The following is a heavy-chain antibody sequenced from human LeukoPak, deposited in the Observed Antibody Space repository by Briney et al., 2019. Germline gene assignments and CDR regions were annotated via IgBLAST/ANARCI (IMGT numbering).Heavy chain of an antibody. V-gene: IGHV4-61*08. D-gene: IGHD2-15*01. J-gene: IGHJ4*02. CDR2: IYYSGSA. CDR3: ARVDCGGGSCYPFDY. Sequence: SETLSLTCSISGGSVSSGGYYWNWIRQPPGKGLEWIGHIYYSGSANYNPSLKSRVTISVGTSKNQFSLKLSSVTAADTAVYYCARVDCGGGSCYPFDYWGQGTLVTVSS. CDR1: GGSVSSGGYY.